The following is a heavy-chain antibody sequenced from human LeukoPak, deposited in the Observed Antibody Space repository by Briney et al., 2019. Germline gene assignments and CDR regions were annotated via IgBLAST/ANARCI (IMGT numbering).Heavy chain of an antibody. V-gene: IGHV3-9*01. D-gene: IGHD6-19*01. CDR1: GFTFDDYA. J-gene: IGHJ4*02. CDR3: AKDRVAGTIYYFDY. CDR2: ISWNSGSI. Sequence: GGSLRLSCAASGFTFDDYAMHWVRQAPGKGLEWVSGISWNSGSIGYADSVKGRFTISRDNSKNTLYLQMNSLRAEDTAVYYCAKDRVAGTIYYFDYWGQGTLVTVSS.